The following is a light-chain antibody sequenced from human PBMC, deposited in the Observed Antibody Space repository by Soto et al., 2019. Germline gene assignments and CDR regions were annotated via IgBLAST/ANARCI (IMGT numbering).Light chain of an antibody. CDR1: QSVDSY. J-gene: IGKJ4*01. CDR3: QHRRSWPLA. V-gene: IGKV3-11*01. Sequence: EIVLTQSPATLSLSPGERATLSCRASQSVDSYLAWYQQKPGQAPRLLIYDASSRATGIPARFSGSGSGTDFTLTISSLESEDFAVYYCQHRRSWPLAFGGGTTVEIK. CDR2: DAS.